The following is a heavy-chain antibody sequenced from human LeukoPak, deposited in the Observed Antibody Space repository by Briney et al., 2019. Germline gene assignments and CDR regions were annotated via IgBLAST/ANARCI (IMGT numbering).Heavy chain of an antibody. Sequence: SETLSLTCTVSGYSISSGYYWGWIRQPPGKGLEWIGSIYHSGSTYYNPSLKSRVTISVDTSKNQFSLKLSSVTAADTAVYYCARDPGSWAFDIWGQGTMVTVSS. CDR1: GYSISSGYY. CDR3: ARDPGSWAFDI. D-gene: IGHD3-10*01. CDR2: IYHSGST. J-gene: IGHJ3*02. V-gene: IGHV4-38-2*02.